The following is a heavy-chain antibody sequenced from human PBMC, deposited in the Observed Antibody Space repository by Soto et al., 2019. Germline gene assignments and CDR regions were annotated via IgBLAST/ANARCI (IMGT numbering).Heavy chain of an antibody. J-gene: IGHJ4*02. CDR2: ISGSGGGT. D-gene: IGHD3-22*01. CDR3: ARRSSGYPYYFDY. V-gene: IGHV3-23*01. CDR1: GFTFSSYA. Sequence: PGGSLRLSCAASGFTFSSYAMSWVRQAPGKGLEWVSSISGSGGGTYYADSVKGRFTISSDNSKNTLYLQMNSLRAEDTAVYYCARRSSGYPYYFDYWGQGTLVTVSS.